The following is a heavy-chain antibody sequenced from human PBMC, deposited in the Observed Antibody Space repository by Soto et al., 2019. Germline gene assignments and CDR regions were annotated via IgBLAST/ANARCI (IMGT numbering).Heavy chain of an antibody. D-gene: IGHD3-9*01. CDR3: ARDEGDILTGSTNDAFDI. J-gene: IGHJ3*02. CDR2: IYYSGST. CDR1: GGSISSYY. Sequence: SETLSLTCTVSGGSISSYYWSWIRQPPGKGLEWIGYIYYSGSTNYNPSLKSRVTISVDTSKKQFSLKLSSVTAADTAVYYCARDEGDILTGSTNDAFDIWGQGTMVTVSS. V-gene: IGHV4-59*01.